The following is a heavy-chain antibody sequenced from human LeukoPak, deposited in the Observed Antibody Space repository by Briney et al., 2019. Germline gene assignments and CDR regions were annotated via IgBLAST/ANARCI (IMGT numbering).Heavy chain of an antibody. CDR1: EMSFSAYY. D-gene: IGHD6-19*01. CDR2: INSGGST. J-gene: IGHJ3*01. V-gene: IGHV4-34*01. Sequence: PSESLSLTCAVSEMSFSAYYWNWIRQSPGKGLEWIGEINSGGSTKYAPSLEGRGTILIDTSKNQFSLKLTSVTAADTAVYYCARGFPPGSGSRGSHAFDVWGQGTMVTVSS. CDR3: ARGFPPGSGSRGSHAFDV.